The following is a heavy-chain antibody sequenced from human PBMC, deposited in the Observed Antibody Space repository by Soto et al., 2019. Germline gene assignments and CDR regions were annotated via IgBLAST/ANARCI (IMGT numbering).Heavy chain of an antibody. CDR2: FIPVLGTA. Sequence: QVQLVQSGAEVKKPGSSVKVSCKASGGSFNSHAINWVRQAPGQGLEWMGGFIPVLGTANYAQKFQGRVTITADRAKTTAYMELTSLTSEDTADYYCARGAFGGGYYANFDHWGQGTLVTVSS. D-gene: IGHD3-3*01. V-gene: IGHV1-69*06. CDR3: ARGAFGGGYYANFDH. J-gene: IGHJ4*02. CDR1: GGSFNSHA.